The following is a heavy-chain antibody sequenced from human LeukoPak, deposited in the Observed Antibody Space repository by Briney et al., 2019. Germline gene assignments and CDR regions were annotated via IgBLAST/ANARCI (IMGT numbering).Heavy chain of an antibody. D-gene: IGHD4-17*01. CDR3: AKEIWPTVTTPGHTYFDY. J-gene: IGHJ4*02. Sequence: PGGSLRLSCAASEFSVGSNYMTWVRQAPGKGLEWVSLIYSGGSTYYADSVKGRFTISRDNSKNTLYLQMISLRAEDTAVYYCAKEIWPTVTTPGHTYFDYWGQGTLVTVSS. CDR2: IYSGGST. CDR1: EFSVGSNY. V-gene: IGHV3-66*02.